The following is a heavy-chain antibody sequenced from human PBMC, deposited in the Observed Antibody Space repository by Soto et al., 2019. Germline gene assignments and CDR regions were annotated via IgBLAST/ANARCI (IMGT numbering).Heavy chain of an antibody. D-gene: IGHD1-1*01. CDR1: DGSISSYY. CDR3: ARHYPNGNNWNYFDS. V-gene: IGHV4-59*08. J-gene: IGHJ4*02. CDR2: IFYTGIT. Sequence: QVQLQESGPGLVKPSETLSLTCTVSDGSISSYYWGWIRQPPGQGLEWIGYIFYTGITNYNPSLKSRVTTSVDTSKNQFSLKRSSVTAADTAVYYCARHYPNGNNWNYFDSWGQGTLVTVSS.